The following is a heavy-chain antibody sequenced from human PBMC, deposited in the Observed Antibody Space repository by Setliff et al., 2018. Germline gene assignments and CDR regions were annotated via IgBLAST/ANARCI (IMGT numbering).Heavy chain of an antibody. D-gene: IGHD7-27*01. Sequence: AGGSLRLSCAASGFTFTSYWMSWVRQAPGKGLEWVANIKQDGSETYYVDSVKGRFTISRDNVKNSLFLQMNSLRAEDTAVYYCVRDLHWGFDYWGLGTLVTVSS. V-gene: IGHV3-7*01. CDR3: VRDLHWGFDY. CDR2: IKQDGSET. CDR1: GFTFTSYW. J-gene: IGHJ4*02.